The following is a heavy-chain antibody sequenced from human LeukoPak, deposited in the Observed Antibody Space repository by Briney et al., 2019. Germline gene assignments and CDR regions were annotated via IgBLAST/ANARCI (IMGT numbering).Heavy chain of an antibody. Sequence: ASVKVSCKASGGTFSSYAISWVRQAPGQGLEWMGRIIPILGIANYAQKFQGRVTITADKSTSTAYMELSSLRSEDTAVYYCARDPIAAAGTPLVYWGQGTLVTVSS. V-gene: IGHV1-69*04. CDR3: ARDPIAAAGTPLVY. D-gene: IGHD6-13*01. J-gene: IGHJ4*02. CDR2: IIPILGIA. CDR1: GGTFSSYA.